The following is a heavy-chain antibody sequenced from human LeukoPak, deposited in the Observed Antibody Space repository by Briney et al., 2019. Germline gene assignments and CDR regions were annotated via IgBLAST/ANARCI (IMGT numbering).Heavy chain of an antibody. D-gene: IGHD6-13*01. CDR2: IWYDGSNK. CDR3: ASGRQLGY. V-gene: IGHV3-33*03. Sequence: GRSLRLSCAASGFTFSSYGMHWVRQAPGKGLEWMAVIWYDGSNKYYADFVKGRFIISRDNARNSLYLQMNSLRAEDTAVYYCASGRQLGYWGQGTLVTVSS. CDR1: GFTFSSYG. J-gene: IGHJ4*02.